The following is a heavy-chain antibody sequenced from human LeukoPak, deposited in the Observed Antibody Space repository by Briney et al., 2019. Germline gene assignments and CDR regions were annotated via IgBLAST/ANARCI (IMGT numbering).Heavy chain of an antibody. Sequence: ASVKVSCKASGYTFTSYGISWVRQAPGQGLEWMGWISAYNGNTNYAQKLQGRVTMTTDTSTSTAYMELRSLRSDDTAVYYCARVLPPDIVVVPAAEGWFDTWGQGTLVTVSS. V-gene: IGHV1-18*01. CDR2: ISAYNGNT. CDR3: ARVLPPDIVVVPAAEGWFDT. CDR1: GYTFTSYG. D-gene: IGHD2-2*01. J-gene: IGHJ5*02.